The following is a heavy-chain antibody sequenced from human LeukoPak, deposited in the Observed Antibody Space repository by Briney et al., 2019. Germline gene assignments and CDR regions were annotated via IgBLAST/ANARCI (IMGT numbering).Heavy chain of an antibody. V-gene: IGHV3-23*01. D-gene: IGHD2-2*01. CDR1: EFTFNNYA. Sequence: GGSLRLSCAASEFTFNNYAMSWVRQAPGKGLEWVSAITGSGGSTYYADSVKGRFTISRDNSKNTLYLQMNSLRAEDTAVYYCAKSTLVVVPAATFDYWGQGTLVTVSS. CDR3: AKSTLVVVPAATFDY. J-gene: IGHJ4*02. CDR2: ITGSGGST.